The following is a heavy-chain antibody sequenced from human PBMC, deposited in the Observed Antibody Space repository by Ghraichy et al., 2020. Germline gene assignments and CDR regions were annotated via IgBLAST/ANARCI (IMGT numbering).Heavy chain of an antibody. CDR1: GFTFDDYA. Sequence: ALRLSWAASGFTFDDYAMHWVRQAPGKGLEWVSGISWYSGSIGYADSVKGRFTISRDNAKNSLYLQMNSLRAEDTALYYCAKGDGASYRYPYDYWGQGTLVTVSS. J-gene: IGHJ4*02. D-gene: IGHD3-16*02. V-gene: IGHV3-9*01. CDR2: ISWYSGSI. CDR3: AKGDGASYRYPYDY.